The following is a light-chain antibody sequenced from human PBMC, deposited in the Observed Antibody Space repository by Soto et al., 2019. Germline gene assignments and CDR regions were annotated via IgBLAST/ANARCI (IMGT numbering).Light chain of an antibody. CDR1: QSVSSNY. CDR2: GAF. J-gene: IGKJ1*01. CDR3: QQSYSSPPT. Sequence: IVLTQSPGTLSLSPGERATLSCRAGQSVSSNYLAWYQQKPGQAPRLLIYGAFNRATGIPDRFSGSGSGTDVTLTISSLQPEDFATYYCQQSYSSPPTFGQGTKVDIK. V-gene: IGKV3-20*01.